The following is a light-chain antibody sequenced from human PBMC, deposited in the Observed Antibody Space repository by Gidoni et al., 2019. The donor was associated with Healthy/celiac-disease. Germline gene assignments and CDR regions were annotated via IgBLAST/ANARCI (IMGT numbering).Light chain of an antibody. CDR1: QSVSSN. Sequence: EIVMTQSPATLSVSPGERATLSCRASQSVSSNLAGYPQKPGLAPRLLIYGASTRATGIPARFSGSGSGTEFTLTISSLQSEDFAVYYCQQYNNWRCSFGQGTKLEIK. V-gene: IGKV3-15*01. CDR3: QQYNNWRCS. CDR2: GAS. J-gene: IGKJ2*04.